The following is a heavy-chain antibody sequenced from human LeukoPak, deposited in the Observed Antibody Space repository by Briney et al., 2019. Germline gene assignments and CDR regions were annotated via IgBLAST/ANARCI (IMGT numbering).Heavy chain of an antibody. V-gene: IGHV3-7*01. CDR3: ARDMAPAGLFFDY. CDR2: IKYDGSEK. CDR1: GFTLSSYW. D-gene: IGHD6-13*01. Sequence: GGSLRLSCAASGFTLSSYWMSWVRQAPGKGLEWVANIKYDGSEKDYVDSVKGRFTISRDNAKNSLYLQMNSLRAEDTAVYYCARDMAPAGLFFDYWGQGTPVTVSS. J-gene: IGHJ4*02.